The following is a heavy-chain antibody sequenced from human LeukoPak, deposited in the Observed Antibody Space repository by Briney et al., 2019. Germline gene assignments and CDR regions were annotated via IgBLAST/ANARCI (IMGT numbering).Heavy chain of an antibody. V-gene: IGHV3-23*01. CDR2: ISGSNDGT. Sequence: GGSLRLSCAASGFTFSSYAMTWVRQAPGKGLEWVSGISGSNDGTYYADSVKGRFTISRDNSKNTLYLQMNSLRAEDTAVYYCAIPPRIAAAGGIDPWGQGTLVTVSS. CDR1: GFTFSSYA. J-gene: IGHJ5*02. CDR3: AIPPRIAAAGGIDP. D-gene: IGHD6-13*01.